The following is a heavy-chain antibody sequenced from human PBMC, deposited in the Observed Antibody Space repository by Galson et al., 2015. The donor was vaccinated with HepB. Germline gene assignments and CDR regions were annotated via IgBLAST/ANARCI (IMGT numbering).Heavy chain of an antibody. CDR3: AKDPNYARTQGIDY. J-gene: IGHJ4*02. Sequence: SLRLSCAASGFTFSSYAMSWVRQAPGKGLEWVSAISGSGGSTYYADSVKVRFTISRDNSKNTLYLQMNSLRAEDTAVYYCAKDPNYARTQGIDYWGQGTLVTVSS. CDR1: GFTFSSYA. V-gene: IGHV3-23*01. CDR2: ISGSGGST. D-gene: IGHD3-10*02.